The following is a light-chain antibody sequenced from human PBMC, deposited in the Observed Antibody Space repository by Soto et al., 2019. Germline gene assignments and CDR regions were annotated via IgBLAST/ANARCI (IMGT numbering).Light chain of an antibody. Sequence: EIMLTQSPGTLSLSPGERATLSCRASQSVSSSFLAWNQQKTGQAPRLLIYGASIRATGIPDRFSGSGSGTDFIFTIGRREPGVFAMYLCQHYGPSLWTFGQGTKV. CDR2: GAS. V-gene: IGKV3-20*01. CDR3: QHYGPSLWT. J-gene: IGKJ1*01. CDR1: QSVSSSF.